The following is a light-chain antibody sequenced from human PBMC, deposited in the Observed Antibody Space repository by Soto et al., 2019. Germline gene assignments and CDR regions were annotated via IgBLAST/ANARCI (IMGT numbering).Light chain of an antibody. CDR2: QAS. CDR3: QQYKTYSRT. Sequence: DLQMTQSPSTLSASVGDRVTITCRASQSISSWLAWYKQKPGKAPELLIYQASTLESGVPSRFSGSGSATEFTLTISSLQPDDFATYYCQQYKTYSRTFGQGTKVDIK. CDR1: QSISSW. J-gene: IGKJ1*01. V-gene: IGKV1-5*03.